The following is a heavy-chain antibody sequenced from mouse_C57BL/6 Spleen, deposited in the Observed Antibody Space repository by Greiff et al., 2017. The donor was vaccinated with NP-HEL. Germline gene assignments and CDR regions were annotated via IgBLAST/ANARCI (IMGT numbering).Heavy chain of an antibody. Sequence: QVQLQQPGAELVKPGASVKLSCKASGYTFTSYWMQWVKQRPGQGLEWIGEIDPSDSYTNYNQKFKGKATLTVDTSASTAYMQLSSLTSEDSAGYYCAREPGCDYWGQGTTLTVSS. V-gene: IGHV1-50*01. CDR2: IDPSDSYT. J-gene: IGHJ2*01. CDR1: GYTFTSYW. CDR3: AREPGCDY.